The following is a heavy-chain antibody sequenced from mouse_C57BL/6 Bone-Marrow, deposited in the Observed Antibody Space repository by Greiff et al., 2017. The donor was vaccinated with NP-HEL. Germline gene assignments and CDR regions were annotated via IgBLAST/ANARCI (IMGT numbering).Heavy chain of an antibody. D-gene: IGHD4-1*01. V-gene: IGHV1-75*01. CDR2: IFPGSGST. J-gene: IGHJ2*01. Sequence: QVQLQQSGPELVKPGASVKISCKASGYTFTDYYINWVKQRPGQGLEWIGWIFPGSGSTYYNEKFKGKATLTVDKSSSTAYMLRSSLTSEDSAVYFCARELGPFDYWGQGTTLTVSS. CDR1: GYTFTDYY. CDR3: ARELGPFDY.